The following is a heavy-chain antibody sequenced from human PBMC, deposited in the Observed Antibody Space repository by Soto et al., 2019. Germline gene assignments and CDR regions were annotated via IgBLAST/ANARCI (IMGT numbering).Heavy chain of an antibody. D-gene: IGHD3-22*01. V-gene: IGHV4-39*01. CDR1: GGPTSSSSYY. Sequence: QLQLQESGPGLVKPSGTLSPPCTFPGGPTSSSSYYWGWIRQPPGKGLEWIGSIYYSGSTYYNPSLKSRVTISVDTSKNQFSLKLSSVTAADTAVYYCARREYYDSSGYWGQGTLVTVSS. J-gene: IGHJ4*02. CDR2: IYYSGST. CDR3: ARREYYDSSGY.